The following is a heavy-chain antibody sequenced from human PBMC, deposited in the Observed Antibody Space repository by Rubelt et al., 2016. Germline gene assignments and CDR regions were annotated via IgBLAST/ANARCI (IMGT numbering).Heavy chain of an antibody. CDR3: AKYLVGARYMDV. D-gene: IGHD1-26*01. CDR2: MSYDGFSK. CDR1: GFSFNTYV. Sequence: GVVQPGRSLRLSCAVSGFSFNTYVLHWVRQAPGQGLEWVAGMSYDGFSKYHADSVKGRFTISRDNSRNTLYLQMNSLRAEDTAVYYCAKYLVGARYMDVWGKGTTVTVSS. J-gene: IGHJ6*03. V-gene: IGHV3-30*04.